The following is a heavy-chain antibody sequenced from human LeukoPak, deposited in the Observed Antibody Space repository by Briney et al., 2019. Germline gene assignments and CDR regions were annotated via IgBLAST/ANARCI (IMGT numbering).Heavy chain of an antibody. CDR2: YHNSGNA. Sequence: SETLSLTCSVSGGSVSTGRSYWTWIRQPPGKGLEWIGYYHNSGNAIYNPSLKSRVTISVDTSKNQFSLSLSSVTAADTAVYYCASSGYLPQTFDYWGQGALVTVSS. CDR1: GGSVSTGRSY. D-gene: IGHD3-22*01. V-gene: IGHV4-61*01. J-gene: IGHJ4*02. CDR3: ASSGYLPQTFDY.